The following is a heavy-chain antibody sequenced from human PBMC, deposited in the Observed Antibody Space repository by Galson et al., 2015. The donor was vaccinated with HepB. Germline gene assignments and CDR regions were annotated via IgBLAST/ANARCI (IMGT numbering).Heavy chain of an antibody. CDR1: GGSISNNDDY. J-gene: IGHJ4*02. CDR2: LHYTGST. D-gene: IGHD2-21*01. V-gene: IGHV4-39*01. Sequence: ETLSLTCTVSGGSISNNDDYWGWIRQPPGKGLEWIGSLHYTGSTYHNPSLKTRVTLSADTSKNQFSLKLHSVTAADTAIYFCGGSGDHGGEVSDYWGQGTLVTVSS. CDR3: GGSGDHGGEVSDY.